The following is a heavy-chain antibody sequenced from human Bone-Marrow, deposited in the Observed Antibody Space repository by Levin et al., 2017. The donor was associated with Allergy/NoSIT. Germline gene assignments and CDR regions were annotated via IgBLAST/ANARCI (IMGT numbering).Heavy chain of an antibody. CDR3: AKELTTIYYYYAMDV. CDR1: GFTFSSYA. D-gene: IGHD4/OR15-4a*01. V-gene: IGHV3-23*01. J-gene: IGHJ6*02. Sequence: AGGSLRLSCAASGFTFSSYAMSWVRQAPGKGLEWVSSSSFSSKTFHADSVKGRFTISRDNSKNTLYLQMNSLRAEDTAVYYCAKELTTIYYYYAMDVWGQGTTVTVSS. CDR2: SSFSSKT.